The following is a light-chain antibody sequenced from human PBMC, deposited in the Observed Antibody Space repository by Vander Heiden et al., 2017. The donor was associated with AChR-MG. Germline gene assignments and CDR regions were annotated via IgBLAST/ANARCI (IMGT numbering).Light chain of an antibody. CDR2: DAS. J-gene: IGKJ4*01. V-gene: IGKV1-13*02. CDR1: QGISSA. Sequence: AIQLTQSPSSLSASVGDRVTITCRASQGISSALAWYQQKPGKAPKLLIYDASSLESGVPSRFSGSGYGTDFTLTISSRQPEDFATYYCQQFNSYPPHTFGGGTKVEIK. CDR3: QQFNSYPPHT.